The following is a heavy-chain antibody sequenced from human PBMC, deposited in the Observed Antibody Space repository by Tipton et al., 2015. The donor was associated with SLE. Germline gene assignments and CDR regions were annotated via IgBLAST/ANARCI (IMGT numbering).Heavy chain of an antibody. CDR1: GGSFSGYY. CDR3: ARDSFSLRESSARDPGAFDI. Sequence: TLSLTCAVYGGSFSGYYWSWIRQPPGKGLEWIGYIYTSGSTNYNPSLKSRVTISVDTSKNQFSLKLSSVTAADTAVYYCARDSFSLRESSARDPGAFDIWGQGTMVTVSS. CDR2: IYTSGST. D-gene: IGHD3-22*01. V-gene: IGHV4-4*09. J-gene: IGHJ3*02.